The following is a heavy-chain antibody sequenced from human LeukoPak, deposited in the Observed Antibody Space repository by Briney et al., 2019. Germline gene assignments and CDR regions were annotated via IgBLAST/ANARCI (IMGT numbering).Heavy chain of an antibody. D-gene: IGHD6-25*01. Sequence: PGGSLRLSCAASGFTFSSYAMSWVRQAPGKGLEWVSAISGSGGSTYYADSVKGRFTISRDNSKNTLYLQMNSLRAEDTAVYYCAKLTGGGPKKQRLARSTYYFDYWGQGTLVTVSS. J-gene: IGHJ4*02. CDR3: AKLTGGGPKKQRLARSTYYFDY. CDR2: ISGSGGST. CDR1: GFTFSSYA. V-gene: IGHV3-23*01.